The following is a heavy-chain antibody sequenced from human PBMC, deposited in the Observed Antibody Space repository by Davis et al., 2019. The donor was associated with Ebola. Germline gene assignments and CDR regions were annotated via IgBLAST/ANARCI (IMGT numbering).Heavy chain of an antibody. CDR1: GFTFSNYW. CDR2: VNHEGSST. Sequence: PGGSLRLSCAASGFTFSNYWMHWVRQAQGKGLMWVSRVNHEGSSTTYADSVKGRFTISRDNAKNTLYLQMNSLRAEDSAVYYCASQGFRQSRDYWGQGTLVTVSP. J-gene: IGHJ4*01. D-gene: IGHD3-3*01. CDR3: ASQGFRQSRDY. V-gene: IGHV3-74*01.